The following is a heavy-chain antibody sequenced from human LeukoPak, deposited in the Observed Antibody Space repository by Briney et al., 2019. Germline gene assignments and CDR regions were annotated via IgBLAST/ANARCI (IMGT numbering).Heavy chain of an antibody. D-gene: IGHD7-27*01. CDR3: AKDPGHYFDY. CDR2: ISGSGDST. J-gene: IGHJ4*02. CDR1: GFTFSSYA. V-gene: IGHV3-23*01. Sequence: GGSLRLSCAASGFTFSSYAMSWVRQAPGKGLEWVSAISGSGDSTYHADSVKGRFTISRDNSKNTLYLQMNSLRAEDTAVYYCAKDPGHYFDYWGQGTLVTVSS.